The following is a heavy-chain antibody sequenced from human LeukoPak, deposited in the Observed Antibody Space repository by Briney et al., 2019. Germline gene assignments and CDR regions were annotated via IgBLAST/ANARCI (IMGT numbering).Heavy chain of an antibody. CDR2: ISYDGSNK. J-gene: IGHJ4*02. CDR3: AREKPALTYYYDSSGYDDFDY. Sequence: GGSLRLSCAASGFTFSSYAMHWVRQAPGKGLEWVAVISYDGSNKYYADSVKGRFTISRGNSKNTLYLQMNSLRAEDTAVYYCAREKPALTYYYDSSGYDDFDYWGQGTLVTVSS. CDR1: GFTFSSYA. V-gene: IGHV3-30*04. D-gene: IGHD3-22*01.